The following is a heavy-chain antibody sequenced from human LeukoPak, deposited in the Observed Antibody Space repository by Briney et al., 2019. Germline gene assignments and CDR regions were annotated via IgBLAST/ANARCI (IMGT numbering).Heavy chain of an antibody. Sequence: ASVKVSCKASGYTFTSYGISWVRQAPGQGLEWMGWISAYNGNTNYAQKLQGRVTMTTDTSTSTAYMELRSLRSDDTAVYYCARASFGRPPRYYYDSSGYLGLFDYWGQGTLVTVSS. CDR3: ARASFGRPPRYYYDSSGYLGLFDY. V-gene: IGHV1-18*01. CDR2: ISAYNGNT. D-gene: IGHD3-22*01. J-gene: IGHJ4*02. CDR1: GYTFTSYG.